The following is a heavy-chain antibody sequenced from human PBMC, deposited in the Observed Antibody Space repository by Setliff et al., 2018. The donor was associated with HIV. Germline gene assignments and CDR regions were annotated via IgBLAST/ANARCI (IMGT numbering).Heavy chain of an antibody. Sequence: PSETLSLTCSVSGDSINNNNYYWGWIHQPPGKGLEWIASVFYTGSTYYRPSLKSRATLSVELSKNHFSLELTSVTAADTAVYYCARQSYYVTGSFYTDVFDLWGQGTVVTVSS. V-gene: IGHV4-39*01. J-gene: IGHJ3*01. D-gene: IGHD3-10*01. CDR1: GDSINNNNYY. CDR3: ARQSYYVTGSFYTDVFDL. CDR2: VFYTGST.